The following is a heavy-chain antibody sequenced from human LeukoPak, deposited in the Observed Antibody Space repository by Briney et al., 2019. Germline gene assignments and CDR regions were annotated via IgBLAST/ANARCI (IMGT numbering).Heavy chain of an antibody. CDR1: GFTLKSHG. D-gene: IGHD3-22*01. CDR3: ASFVIEPDNWFDP. V-gene: IGHV3-74*01. J-gene: IGHJ5*02. CDR2: ITREGTIT. Sequence: PGGSLRLSCEASGFTLKSHGMHWARQAPGKGLVWVSHITREGTITYYVDSVKGRFTMSRDDAKNTLYLQMNSLRAEDTAVYYCASFVIEPDNWFDPWGQGTLVTVSS.